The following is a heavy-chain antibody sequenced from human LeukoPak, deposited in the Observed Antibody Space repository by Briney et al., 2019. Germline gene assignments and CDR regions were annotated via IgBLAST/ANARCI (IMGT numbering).Heavy chain of an antibody. D-gene: IGHD3-10*02. CDR2: IIPILGIA. J-gene: IGHJ4*02. V-gene: IGHV1-69*04. CDR1: GGTFSSYA. CDR3: ASSMGAWLYGASYYFDY. Sequence: SVKVSCKASGGTFSSYAISWVRQAPGQGLEWMGRIIPILGIANYAQKFQGRVTITADKSTSTAYMELSSLRSEDTAVYYCASSMGAWLYGASYYFDYWGQGTLVTVSS.